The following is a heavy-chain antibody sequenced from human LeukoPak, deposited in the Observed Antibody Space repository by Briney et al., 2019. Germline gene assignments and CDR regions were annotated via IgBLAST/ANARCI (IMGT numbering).Heavy chain of an antibody. CDR2: ISSGSGTI. V-gene: IGHV3-48*01. D-gene: IGHD3-22*01. J-gene: IGHJ4*02. CDR1: GFTFSSYS. CDR3: ARVYYYDSSGYSYY. Sequence: GGSQRLSCAASGFTFSSYSMNWVRQAPGKGLEWVSHISSGSGTIYYADSVKGRFTISRDNAQNSLYLQMNSLRAEDTAVYYCARVYYYDSSGYSYYWGQGTLVSVSS.